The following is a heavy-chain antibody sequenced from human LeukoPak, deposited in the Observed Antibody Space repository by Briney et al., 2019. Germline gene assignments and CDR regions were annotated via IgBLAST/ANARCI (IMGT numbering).Heavy chain of an antibody. CDR3: ARERDYVWGSYRYSPCFDY. D-gene: IGHD3-16*02. CDR2: IYNSGST. J-gene: IGHJ4*02. Sequence: SQTLSLTCTVSGGSISSGSYYWSWIRQPAGKGLEWIGRIYNSGSTNYNPSLKSRVTISVDTSKNQFSLKLSSVTAADTAVYYCARERDYVWGSYRYSPCFDYWGQGTLVTVSS. V-gene: IGHV4-61*02. CDR1: GGSISSGSYY.